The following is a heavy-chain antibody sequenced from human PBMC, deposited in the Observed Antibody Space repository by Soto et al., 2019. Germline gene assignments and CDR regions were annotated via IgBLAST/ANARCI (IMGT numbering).Heavy chain of an antibody. J-gene: IGHJ6*02. CDR3: ARADYDFWSGRDYYGMDV. D-gene: IGHD3-3*01. V-gene: IGHV4-34*01. CDR1: GGSFSGYY. CDR2: INHSGST. Sequence: SETLSLTCAVYGGSFSGYYWSWIRQPPGKGLEWIGEINHSGSTNYNPSLKSRVTISVDTSKNQFSLTLSSVTAADTAVYYCARADYDFWSGRDYYGMDVWGQGTTVTVSS.